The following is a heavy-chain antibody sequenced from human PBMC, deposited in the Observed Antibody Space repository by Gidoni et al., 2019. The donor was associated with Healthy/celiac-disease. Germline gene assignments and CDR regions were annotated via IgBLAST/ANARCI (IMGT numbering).Heavy chain of an antibody. CDR1: GGSISSSSYY. Sequence: QLQLQESGPGLVKPSETLSLTCSVSGGSISSSSYYWGWLRQPPGKGLAWVGSIFSSGSTYYNPSLKSRVTISVDTSKNQFSLKLSSVTAADTAVYYCARHRKRQWLVRDYYYGMDVWGQGTTVTVSS. CDR2: IFSSGST. CDR3: ARHRKRQWLVRDYYYGMDV. V-gene: IGHV4-39*01. D-gene: IGHD6-19*01. J-gene: IGHJ6*02.